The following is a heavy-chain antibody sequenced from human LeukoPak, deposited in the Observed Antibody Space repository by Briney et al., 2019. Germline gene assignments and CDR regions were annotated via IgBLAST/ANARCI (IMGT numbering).Heavy chain of an antibody. V-gene: IGHV4-59*01. CDR1: GGSISSYY. Sequence: SETLSLTCTVSGGSISSYYWSWIRQPPGKGLEWIGYIYYSGSTNYNPSLKSRVTISVDTSKNQFSLKLSSVTAADTAVYYCAREGWGAVAGEYYYYYYYMDVWGKGTTVTVSS. J-gene: IGHJ6*03. CDR2: IYYSGST. CDR3: AREGWGAVAGEYYYYYYYMDV. D-gene: IGHD6-19*01.